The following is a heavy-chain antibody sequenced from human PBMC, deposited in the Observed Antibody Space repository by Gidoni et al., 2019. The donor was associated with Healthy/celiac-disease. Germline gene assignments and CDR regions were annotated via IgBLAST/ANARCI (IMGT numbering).Heavy chain of an antibody. CDR2: INPSGGST. Sequence: QVQLVQSGAEVKKPGASVKVSCKASGYTFTSYYMHWVRQAPGQGLEWMGIINPSGGSTSYAQKFQGRVTMTRDTSTSTVYMELSSLRSEDTAVYYCARAVLGDGYNYYFDYWGQGTLVTVSS. D-gene: IGHD5-12*01. CDR1: GYTFTSYY. J-gene: IGHJ4*02. V-gene: IGHV1-46*03. CDR3: ARAVLGDGYNYYFDY.